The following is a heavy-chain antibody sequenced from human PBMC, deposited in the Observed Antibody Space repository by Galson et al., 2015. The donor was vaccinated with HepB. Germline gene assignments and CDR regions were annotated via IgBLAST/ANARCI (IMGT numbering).Heavy chain of an antibody. CDR1: GFTFSSYA. J-gene: IGHJ3*02. V-gene: IGHV3-30-3*01. Sequence: SLRLSCAASGFTFSSYAMHWVRQAPGKGLEWVAVISYDGSNKYYADSVKGRFTISRDNSKNTLYLQMNSLRAEDTAVYYCAREARAMIVVVITTGAFDIWGQGTMVTVSS. CDR2: ISYDGSNK. CDR3: AREARAMIVVVITTGAFDI. D-gene: IGHD3-22*01.